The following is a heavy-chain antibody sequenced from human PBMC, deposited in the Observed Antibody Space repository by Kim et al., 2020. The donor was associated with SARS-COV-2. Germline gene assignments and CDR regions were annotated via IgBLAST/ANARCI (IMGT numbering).Heavy chain of an antibody. V-gene: IGHV3-48*03. CDR2: ISSSGSTI. D-gene: IGHD2-2*01. J-gene: IGHJ6*02. Sequence: GGSLRLSCAASGFTFSSYEMNWVRQAPGKGLEWVSYISSSGSTIYYADSVKGRFTISRDNAKTSLYLQMNSLRAEDTAVYYCFSIAPAAMFYYYGMDVWGQGTTVTVSS. CDR1: GFTFSSYE. CDR3: FSIAPAAMFYYYGMDV.